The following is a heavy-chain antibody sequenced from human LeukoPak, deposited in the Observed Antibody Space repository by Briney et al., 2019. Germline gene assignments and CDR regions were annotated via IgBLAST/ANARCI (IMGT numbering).Heavy chain of an antibody. D-gene: IGHD5-24*01. CDR1: GFTFISCS. V-gene: IGHV3-30*02. CDR3: AREPPDGYNQLAFDY. J-gene: IGHJ4*02. CDR2: IRYDGSNK. Sequence: PGGSLRLSCAASGFTFISCSIHWVRQAPGKGLEWVAFIRYDGSNKYYADSVKGRFTISRDNAKNSLYLQMNSLRAEDTAVYYCAREPPDGYNQLAFDYWGQGTLVTVSS.